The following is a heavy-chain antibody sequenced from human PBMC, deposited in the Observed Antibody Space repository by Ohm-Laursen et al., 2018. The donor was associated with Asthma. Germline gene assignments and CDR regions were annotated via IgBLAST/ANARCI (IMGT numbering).Heavy chain of an antibody. J-gene: IGHJ4*02. CDR1: GASISGGVYY. D-gene: IGHD4-23*01. CDR2: IYYSGRT. V-gene: IGHV4-31*03. Sequence: TLSLTCTVSGASISGGVYYWSWIRQHPGKGLEWLGYIYYSGRTDYNPSLQSRVTISVDTSKNQFSLKLRSVTAADTAVYYCASSMYGGKSGGGDPFDYWGQGTLVTVSS. CDR3: ASSMYGGKSGGGDPFDY.